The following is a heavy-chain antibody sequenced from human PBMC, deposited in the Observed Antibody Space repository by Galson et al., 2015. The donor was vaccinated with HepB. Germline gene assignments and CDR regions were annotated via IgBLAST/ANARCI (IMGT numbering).Heavy chain of an antibody. J-gene: IGHJ6*02. CDR1: GFTFSSYS. D-gene: IGHD3-22*01. Sequence: SLRLSCAASGFTFSSYSMNWVRQAPGKGLEWVSYISSSSSTIYYADSVKGRFTISRDNAKNSLYLQMNSLRAEDTAVYYCARAEDSSGYYWVVYYYGMDVWGQGTTVTVSS. V-gene: IGHV3-48*01. CDR3: ARAEDSSGYYWVVYYYGMDV. CDR2: ISSSSSTI.